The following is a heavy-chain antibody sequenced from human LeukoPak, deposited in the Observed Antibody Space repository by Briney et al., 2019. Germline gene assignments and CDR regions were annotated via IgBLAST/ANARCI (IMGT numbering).Heavy chain of an antibody. V-gene: IGHV3-23*01. CDR3: VKTLSMKGYSYGVTWRVRYYFDS. D-gene: IGHD5-18*01. Sequence: GGSLRLSFATSGFVFGNYAMTWVRQAPGKGLEWLSTVTGSSSDTYYADSVKGRFTISRDNSKTTLYLQLNWLTVDDTAVYYCVKTLSMKGYSYGVTWRVRYYFDSWGQGTLVIVSS. CDR1: GFVFGNYA. J-gene: IGHJ5*01. CDR2: VTGSSSDT.